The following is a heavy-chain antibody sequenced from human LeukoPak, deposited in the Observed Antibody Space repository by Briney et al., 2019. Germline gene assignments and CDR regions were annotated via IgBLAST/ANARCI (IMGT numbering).Heavy chain of an antibody. CDR2: VSAYNGNI. CDR3: VRDLGTLERMIFSDY. Sequence: APVKVSCKASGYTFTSFGVSWVRQAPGQGLEWMGWVSAYNGNIQYAQKLQGRVTMTTDISTSTAYMELRSLRSDDTAVYYCVRDLGTLERMIFSDYWGQGTLVTVSS. V-gene: IGHV1-18*01. D-gene: IGHD1-1*01. J-gene: IGHJ4*02. CDR1: GYTFTSFG.